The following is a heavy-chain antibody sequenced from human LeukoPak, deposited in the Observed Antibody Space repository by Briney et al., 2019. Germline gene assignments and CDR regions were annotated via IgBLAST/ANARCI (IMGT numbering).Heavy chain of an antibody. V-gene: IGHV4-59*08. CDR1: GGSISSYY. Sequence: SETLSLTCTVSGGSISSYYWSWIRQPPGKGLEWIGQIHHSGSTTYNPSLESRVTISVDTSKNQFSLKLSSVTAADTAVYYCARHIAVGFGMDVWGQGTTVTVSS. J-gene: IGHJ6*02. D-gene: IGHD2-2*01. CDR2: IHHSGST. CDR3: ARHIAVGFGMDV.